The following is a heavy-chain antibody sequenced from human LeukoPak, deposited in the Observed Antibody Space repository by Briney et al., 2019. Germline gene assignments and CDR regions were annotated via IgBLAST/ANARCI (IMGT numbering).Heavy chain of an antibody. D-gene: IGHD3-10*01. CDR3: AKDELLWFGELAGIPY. V-gene: IGHV3-23*01. J-gene: IGHJ4*02. CDR2: ISGSGGST. Sequence: HSGGSLRLSCAASGFTFSDHYIDWVRQAPGKGLEWVSAISGSGGSTYYADSVKGRFTISRDNSKNTLYLQMNSLRAEDTAVYYCAKDELLWFGELAGIPYWGQGTLVTVSS. CDR1: GFTFSDHY.